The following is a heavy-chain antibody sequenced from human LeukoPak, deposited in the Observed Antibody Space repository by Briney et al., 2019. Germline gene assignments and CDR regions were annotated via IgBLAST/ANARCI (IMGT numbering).Heavy chain of an antibody. CDR3: ATRKGVYKWDSLDY. Sequence: PSETLSLTCAVSGYSIISGYYWGWIRQPPGRGLEWIASIYHDGTTYYNPSLRSRVTISVDTSKNQFSLKLYSVTATDTAVYYCATRKGVYKWDSLDYWGQGTLVTVSS. D-gene: IGHD1-7*01. J-gene: IGHJ4*02. CDR1: GYSIISGYY. CDR2: IYHDGTT. V-gene: IGHV4-38-2*01.